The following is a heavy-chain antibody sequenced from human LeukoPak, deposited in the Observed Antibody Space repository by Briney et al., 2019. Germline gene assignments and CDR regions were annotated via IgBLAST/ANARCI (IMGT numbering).Heavy chain of an antibody. CDR2: INPKIGGT. V-gene: IGHV1-2*02. J-gene: IGHJ1*01. Sequence: ASVRVSFKASGYTFTDYYFHWVRQAPGQGLEWMGWINPKIGGTNYAQKFQGRVTMTRDTSISTAYMELRSLSSDDTAVYYCARGRQLHLGELFPFAEFFQPWGQGTLVTVFS. D-gene: IGHD3-16*01. CDR3: ARGRQLHLGELFPFAEFFQP. CDR1: GYTFTDYY.